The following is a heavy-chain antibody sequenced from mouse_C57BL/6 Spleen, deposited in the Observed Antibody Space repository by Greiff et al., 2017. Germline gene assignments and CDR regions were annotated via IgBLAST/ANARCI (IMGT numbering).Heavy chain of an antibody. CDR2: INPSTGGT. CDR1: GYSFTGYY. Sequence: VQLKQSGPELVKPGASVKISCKASGYSFTGYYMNWVKQSPEKSLEWIGEINPSTGGTTYNQKFKAKATLTVDKSSSTAYMQLKSLTSEDSAVYYCARSEGYSYYFDYWGQGTTLTVSS. D-gene: IGHD2-3*01. J-gene: IGHJ2*01. CDR3: ARSEGYSYYFDY. V-gene: IGHV1-42*01.